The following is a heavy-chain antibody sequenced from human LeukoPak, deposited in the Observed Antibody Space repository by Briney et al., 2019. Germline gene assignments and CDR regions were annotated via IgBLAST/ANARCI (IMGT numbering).Heavy chain of an antibody. D-gene: IGHD3/OR15-3a*01. Sequence: GESLRLSCAASGFTFNNYAMSWVRQAPEKGLEWVSGISGSAGTTFYADSVKGRFTISRDNSKNTLYLQMNSLRAEDTAIYYCVKVTDFWTATRPPDYWGQGTLVIVSS. CDR1: GFTFNNYA. CDR2: ISGSAGTT. CDR3: VKVTDFWTATRPPDY. V-gene: IGHV3-23*01. J-gene: IGHJ4*02.